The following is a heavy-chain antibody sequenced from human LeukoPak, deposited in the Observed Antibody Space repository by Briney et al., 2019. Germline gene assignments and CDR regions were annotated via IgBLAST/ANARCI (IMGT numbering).Heavy chain of an antibody. J-gene: IGHJ6*04. CDR1: GFTFSSYA. V-gene: IGHV3-30*04. Sequence: PGGSLRLSCAASGFTFSSYAMHWVRQAPGKGLEWVAVISYDGSNKYYADSVKGRFTISRDNSKNTLYLQMNSLRAEDTAVYYCARDQILGYCNSTSCSIAPYYYYGMDVWGKGTTVTVSS. D-gene: IGHD2-2*01. CDR3: ARDQILGYCNSTSCSIAPYYYYGMDV. CDR2: ISYDGSNK.